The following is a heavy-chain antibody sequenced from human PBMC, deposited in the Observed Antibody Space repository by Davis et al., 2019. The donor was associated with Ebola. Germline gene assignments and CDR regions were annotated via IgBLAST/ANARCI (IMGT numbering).Heavy chain of an antibody. J-gene: IGHJ4*02. D-gene: IGHD3-3*01. Sequence: AASVKVSCKASGYTFTSYAMHWVRQAPGQRLEWMGWISAYNGNTNYAQKLQGRVTMTTDTSTSTAYMELRSLRSDDTAVYYCARDYLRFLEWLPDYFDYWGQGTLVTVSS. CDR2: ISAYNGNT. CDR3: ARDYLRFLEWLPDYFDY. CDR1: GYTFTSYA. V-gene: IGHV1-18*01.